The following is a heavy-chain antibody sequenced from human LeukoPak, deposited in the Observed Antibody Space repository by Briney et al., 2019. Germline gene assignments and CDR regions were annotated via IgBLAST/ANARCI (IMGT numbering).Heavy chain of an antibody. CDR2: ISYDGSNK. CDR1: GFTFSSYG. D-gene: IGHD1-26*01. Sequence: GGSLRLSCAASGFTFSSYGMHWVRQAPGKGLEWVAVISYDGSNKYYADSVKGRFTISRDNAKNSLYPQLNSLRAEDTAVYYCARSLVVGATYPYHWGQGTLVTVSS. J-gene: IGHJ5*02. V-gene: IGHV3-30*03. CDR3: ARSLVVGATYPYH.